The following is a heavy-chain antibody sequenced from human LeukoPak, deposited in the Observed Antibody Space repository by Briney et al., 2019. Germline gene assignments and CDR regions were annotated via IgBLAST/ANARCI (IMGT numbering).Heavy chain of an antibody. Sequence: PSETLSLTCTVSGGSISSGGYYWSRIRQPPGKGLEWIGYIYHSGSTYYNPSLKSRVTISVDRSKNQFSLKLSSETAADTAVYYCARGCLDCDIVVVPAAIYAVRKAYYFDYWGQGTLVTVSS. V-gene: IGHV4-30-2*01. CDR2: IYHSGST. CDR1: GGSISSGGYY. CDR3: ARGCLDCDIVVVPAAIYAVRKAYYFDY. J-gene: IGHJ4*02. D-gene: IGHD2-2*01.